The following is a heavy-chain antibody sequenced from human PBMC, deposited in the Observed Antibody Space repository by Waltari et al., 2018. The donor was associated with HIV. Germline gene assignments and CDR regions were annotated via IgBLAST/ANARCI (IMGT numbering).Heavy chain of an antibody. CDR2: IWNDGGNK. J-gene: IGHJ6*02. D-gene: IGHD6-13*01. Sequence: QEQLVESGGGVVQPGRSLRLSCAASGITFSSSGMHWVRQAPGKGVEWVAVIWNDGGNKDYADSVKGRFTISRDNSKNTLYLQMNSLRAEDTAVYYCARDPWDIAADLYYYYGMDVWGQGTTVTVSS. V-gene: IGHV3-33*01. CDR3: ARDPWDIAADLYYYYGMDV. CDR1: GITFSSSG.